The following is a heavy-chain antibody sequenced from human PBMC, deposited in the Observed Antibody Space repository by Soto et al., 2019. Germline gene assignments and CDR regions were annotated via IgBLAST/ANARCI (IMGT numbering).Heavy chain of an antibody. Sequence: SETLSLTCTVSGGSISGYYCSWIRQPPGKGLEWIGYIYYTGSTNYNPSLKSRVTLSVDTSKNQFSLRLSSVTAADTAIYYCAREVGAHAPFDYWGQGTLVTVSS. CDR1: GGSISGYY. V-gene: IGHV4-59*01. CDR2: IYYTGST. J-gene: IGHJ4*02. D-gene: IGHD3-16*01. CDR3: AREVGAHAPFDY.